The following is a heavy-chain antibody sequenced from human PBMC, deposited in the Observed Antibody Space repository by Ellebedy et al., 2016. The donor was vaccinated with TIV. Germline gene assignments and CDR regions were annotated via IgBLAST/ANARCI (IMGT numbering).Heavy chain of an antibody. CDR2: ISGSGGST. CDR1: GFTFSSYA. J-gene: IGHJ4*02. V-gene: IGHV3-23*01. D-gene: IGHD6-19*01. CDR3: AKAWVAADY. Sequence: GESLKISXAASGFTFSSYAMSWVRQAPGKGLEWVSAISGSGGSTYYADSVKGRFTISRDNSKNTLYLQMNSLRAEDTAVYYCAKAWVAADYWGQGTLVTVSS.